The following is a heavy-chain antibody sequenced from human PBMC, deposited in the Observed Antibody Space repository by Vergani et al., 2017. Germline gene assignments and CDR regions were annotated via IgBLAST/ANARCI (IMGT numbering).Heavy chain of an antibody. CDR1: GGSFSGYY. CDR3: ARHPEGYDYVWGSYDPAFDI. V-gene: IGHV4-34*11. J-gene: IGHJ3*02. Sequence: QVQLQQWGAGLLKPSETLSLTCAVYGGSFSGYYWSWIRQPPGKGLEWIGYIYYSGSTNYNPSLKSRVTISVDTSKNQFSLKLSSVTAADTAMYYCARHPEGYDYVWGSYDPAFDIWGQGTMVTVSS. CDR2: IYYSGST. D-gene: IGHD3-16*01.